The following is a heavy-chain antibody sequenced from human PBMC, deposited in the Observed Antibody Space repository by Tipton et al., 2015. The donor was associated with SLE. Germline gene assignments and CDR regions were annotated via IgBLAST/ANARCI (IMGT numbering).Heavy chain of an antibody. V-gene: IGHV4-59*06. CDR1: GGSFSGYY. CDR2: IYYSGST. Sequence: TLSLTCAFYGGSFSGYYWSWIRQPAGKGLEWIGYIYYSGSTYYNPSLKSRVTISVDTSKNQFSLKLSSVTAADTAVYYCARFLYGDYDYWGQGTLVTVSS. D-gene: IGHD4-17*01. CDR3: ARFLYGDYDY. J-gene: IGHJ4*02.